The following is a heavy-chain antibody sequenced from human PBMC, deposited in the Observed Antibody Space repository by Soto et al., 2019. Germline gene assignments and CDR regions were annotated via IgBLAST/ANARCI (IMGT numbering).Heavy chain of an antibody. CDR3: ARYWSAGTLYGAFHI. CDR1: GGTFSDFT. CDR2: IIPMIGAT. J-gene: IGHJ3*02. Sequence: QVQLVQSGSEVKKPGSSVKVSCKASGGTFSDFTLSWLRQAPGRGLEWMGGIIPMIGATNNAQKLKGRLTITADKSTGTVYMELNSPRSDDTAVYYCARYWSAGTLYGAFHIWGQGTEVTVSP. D-gene: IGHD2-15*01. V-gene: IGHV1-69*06.